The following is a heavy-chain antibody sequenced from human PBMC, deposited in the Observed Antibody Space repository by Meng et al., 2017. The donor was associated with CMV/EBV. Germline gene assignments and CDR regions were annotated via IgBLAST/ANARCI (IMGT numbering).Heavy chain of an antibody. CDR2: IYYSGST. CDR1: GGSISSYY. V-gene: IGHV4-59*01. D-gene: IGHD3-10*01. Sequence: GSLRLSCTVSGGSISSYYWSWIRQPPGKGLEWIGYIYYSGSTNYNPSLKSRVTISVDTSKNQFSLKLSSVTAADTAVYYCARDPSLWSGMDVWGQGTTVTVSS. J-gene: IGHJ6*02. CDR3: ARDPSLWSGMDV.